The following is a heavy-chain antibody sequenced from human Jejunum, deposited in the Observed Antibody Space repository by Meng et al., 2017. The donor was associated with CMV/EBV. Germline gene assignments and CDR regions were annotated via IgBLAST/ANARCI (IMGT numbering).Heavy chain of an antibody. D-gene: IGHD3-16*01. V-gene: IGHV2-5*02. CDR3: AHRWGGYFDI. CDR1: GFSLSSETVA. J-gene: IGHJ4*02. CDR2: IYGGDEQ. Sequence: TFSGFSLSSETVAVGWIRQPPGKALDWLALIYGGDEQHSSPSLKSRLTITKDTSKNQVVLTMTNMDPVDTATYYCAHRWGGYFDIWGQGTLVTVSS.